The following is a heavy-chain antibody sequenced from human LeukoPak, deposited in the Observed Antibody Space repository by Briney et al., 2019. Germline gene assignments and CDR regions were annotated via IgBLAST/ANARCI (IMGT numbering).Heavy chain of an antibody. CDR2: ISGSGGNT. V-gene: IGHV3-23*01. CDR3: AKVSGRIQIWPQPFGDGMDV. D-gene: IGHD3-10*01. Sequence: GGSLRLSCAASGFTFGTDVMSWVRQAPGKGLECVSAISGSGGNTYYADSVKGRFTISRDNSKNMLYPQMNSLRAEDTAVYYCAKVSGRIQIWPQPFGDGMDVWGQGTTVTVSS. CDR1: GFTFGTDV. J-gene: IGHJ6*02.